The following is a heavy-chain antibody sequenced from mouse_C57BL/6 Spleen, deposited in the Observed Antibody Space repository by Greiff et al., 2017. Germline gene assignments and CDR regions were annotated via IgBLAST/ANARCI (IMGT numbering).Heavy chain of an antibody. D-gene: IGHD1-1*01. Sequence: EVKLMESGAELVKPGASVKLSCTASGFNIKDYYMHWVKQRPEQGLEWIGRIDPEDGETKYAPKFQGQATITADTSSNTAYLQLSSLTSEDTAVYYCASSGSKSWFAYWGQGTLVTVSA. J-gene: IGHJ3*01. CDR3: ASSGSKSWFAY. CDR1: GFNIKDYY. V-gene: IGHV14-2*01. CDR2: IDPEDGET.